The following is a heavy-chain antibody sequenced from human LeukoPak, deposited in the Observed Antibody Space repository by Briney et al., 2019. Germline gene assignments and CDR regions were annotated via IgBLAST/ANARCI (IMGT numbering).Heavy chain of an antibody. CDR3: ARVSGRYDTLTGYHTAPFDY. D-gene: IGHD3-9*01. CDR1: GFTFSSYS. Sequence: GGSLRLSCAASGFTFSSYSMNWVRQAPGKGLEWVSSISSSSSYIYYADSAKGRFTISRDNAKNSLYLQMNSLRAEDTAVYYCARVSGRYDTLTGYHTAPFDYWGQGTLVTVSS. CDR2: ISSSSSYI. V-gene: IGHV3-21*01. J-gene: IGHJ4*02.